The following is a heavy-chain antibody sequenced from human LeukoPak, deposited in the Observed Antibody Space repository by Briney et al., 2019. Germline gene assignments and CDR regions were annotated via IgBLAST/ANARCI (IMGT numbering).Heavy chain of an antibody. D-gene: IGHD3-22*01. J-gene: IGHJ4*02. CDR2: INHSGST. Sequence: SETLSLTCTVSGGSISGYYWSWIRQPPGKGLEWIGEINHSGSTNYNPSLKSRVTISVDTSKNQFSLKLSSVTAADTAVYYCARGKYYYDSSGYYPRREAFDYWGQGTLVTVSS. CDR1: GGSISGYY. CDR3: ARGKYYYDSSGYYPRREAFDY. V-gene: IGHV4-34*01.